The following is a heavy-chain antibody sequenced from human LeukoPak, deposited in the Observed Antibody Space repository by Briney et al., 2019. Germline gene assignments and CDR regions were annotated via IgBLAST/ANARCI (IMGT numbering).Heavy chain of an antibody. CDR3: ARESGYCSSTSCWIDY. J-gene: IGHJ4*02. CDR1: GYTFTGYY. V-gene: IGHV1-2*02. CDR2: INPNSGGT. D-gene: IGHD2-2*03. Sequence: APVNVSCKASGYTFTGYYMHWVRQAPGQGLEWMGWINPNSGGTNYAQKFQGRVTMTRDTSISTAYMELSRLRSDDTAVYYCARESGYCSSTSCWIDYWGQGTLVTVSS.